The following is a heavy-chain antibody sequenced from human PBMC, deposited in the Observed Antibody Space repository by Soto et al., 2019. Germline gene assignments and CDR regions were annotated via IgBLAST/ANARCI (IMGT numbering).Heavy chain of an antibody. CDR2: ISYDGSNK. J-gene: IGHJ5*02. Sequence: GGSLRLSCAASGFTFSSYGMHWVRQAPGKGLEWVAVISYDGSNKYYADSVKGRFTISRDNSKNTLYLQMNSLRAEDTAVYYCAKDAVSDGSMGPHPNWFDPWGQGTLVTVSS. CDR1: GFTFSSYG. V-gene: IGHV3-30*18. CDR3: AKDAVSDGSMGPHPNWFDP. D-gene: IGHD2-8*01.